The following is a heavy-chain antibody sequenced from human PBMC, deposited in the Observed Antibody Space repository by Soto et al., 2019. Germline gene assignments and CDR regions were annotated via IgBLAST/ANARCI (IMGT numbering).Heavy chain of an antibody. Sequence: LRLSCAASGFTFSSYEMNWVRQAPGKGLEWVSYISSSGSTIYYADSVKGRFTISRDNAKNSLYLQMNSLRAEDTAVYYCARDPKRIAVAGIFDYWGQGTLVTVSS. CDR3: ARDPKRIAVAGIFDY. CDR2: ISSSGSTI. V-gene: IGHV3-48*03. D-gene: IGHD6-19*01. CDR1: GFTFSSYE. J-gene: IGHJ4*02.